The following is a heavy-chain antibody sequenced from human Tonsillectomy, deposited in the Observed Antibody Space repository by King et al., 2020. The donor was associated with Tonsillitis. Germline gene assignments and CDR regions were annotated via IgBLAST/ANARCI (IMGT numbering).Heavy chain of an antibody. J-gene: IGHJ4*02. V-gene: IGHV1-69*12. CDR1: GGTFSSYP. D-gene: IGHD1-14*01. Sequence: QLVQSGAEVKKPGSSVKVSCKASGGTFSSYPITWVRQAPGQGLEWMGGNIPIFCTANYAQKFQGRLTITADESTSTVYMELSSLRSEDTAVYYCAREGGYNQNSAFDYWGQGTLVTVSS. CDR2: NIPIFCTA. CDR3: AREGGYNQNSAFDY.